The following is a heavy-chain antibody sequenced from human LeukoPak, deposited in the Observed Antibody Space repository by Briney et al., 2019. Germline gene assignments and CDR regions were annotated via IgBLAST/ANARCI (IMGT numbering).Heavy chain of an antibody. J-gene: IGHJ4*02. D-gene: IGHD3-9*01. CDR2: ITSSSSYI. CDR1: GFTFSTYA. V-gene: IGHV3-21*01. CDR3: ARTRVVGILTGWYYFDY. Sequence: PGGSLRLSCAASGFTFSTYAMSWVRQAPGKGLEWVSSITSSSSYIYYADSVKGRFTISRDNAKNSLYLQMNSLRAEDTAVYYCARTRVVGILTGWYYFDYWGQGTLVTVSS.